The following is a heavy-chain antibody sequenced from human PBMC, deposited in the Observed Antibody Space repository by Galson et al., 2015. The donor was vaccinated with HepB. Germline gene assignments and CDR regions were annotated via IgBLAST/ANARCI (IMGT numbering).Heavy chain of an antibody. CDR3: ATGSSGWYDF. Sequence: SETLSLTCTVSGGSISSNYWGWIRQPPGKGLEWIGYIYYSGSTKYNPSLKSRVTISVDTSKNQFSLKLTSVTAADTAVYYCATGSSGWYDFWGQGSLVTVSS. CDR2: IYYSGST. V-gene: IGHV4-59*01. J-gene: IGHJ5*01. D-gene: IGHD6-19*01. CDR1: GGSISSNY.